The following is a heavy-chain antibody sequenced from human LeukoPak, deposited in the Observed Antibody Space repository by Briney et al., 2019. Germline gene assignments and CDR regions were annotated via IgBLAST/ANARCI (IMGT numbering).Heavy chain of an antibody. CDR1: GGTFSSYA. CDR3: ATHRIVGATGPFDY. V-gene: IGHV1-69*05. D-gene: IGHD1-26*01. J-gene: IGHJ4*02. CDR2: IIPIFGTA. Sequence: PVKVSCKASGGTFSSYAISWVRQAPGQGLEWMGGIIPIFGTANYAQKFQGRVTITTDESTSTAYMELSSLRSEDTAVYYCATHRIVGATGPFDYWGQGTLVTVSS.